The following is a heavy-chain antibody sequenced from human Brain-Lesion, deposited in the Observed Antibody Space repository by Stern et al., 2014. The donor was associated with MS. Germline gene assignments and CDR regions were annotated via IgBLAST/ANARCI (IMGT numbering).Heavy chain of an antibody. V-gene: IGHV1-24*01. CDR2: FDPEDGET. J-gene: IGHJ4*02. CDR1: GYTLTELS. D-gene: IGHD1-26*01. CDR3: ATLSPGAGGNYYRHFD. Sequence: VQLVESGAEVKKPGASVKVSCKVSGYTLTELSMHWGRQAPRKGLEWMGGFDPEDGETIYAQKFQGRVTMTEDTSTDTAYMELSSLRSEDTAVYYCATLSPGAGGNYYRHFDWGQGTLVTVSS.